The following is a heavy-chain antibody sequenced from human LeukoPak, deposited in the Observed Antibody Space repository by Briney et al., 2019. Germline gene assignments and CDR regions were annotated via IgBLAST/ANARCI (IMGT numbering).Heavy chain of an antibody. J-gene: IGHJ4*02. Sequence: GASLRVSCKASGYTFARYDINWVRQATGQGLEWMGWMNPNSGNKGYAQKFQGRVTMTRNTSISTAYMELSSLRSDDTAVYYCARGGTMIVVEYYFDYWGQGTLVTVSS. CDR1: GYTFARYD. V-gene: IGHV1-8*01. CDR3: ARGGTMIVVEYYFDY. D-gene: IGHD3-22*01. CDR2: MNPNSGNK.